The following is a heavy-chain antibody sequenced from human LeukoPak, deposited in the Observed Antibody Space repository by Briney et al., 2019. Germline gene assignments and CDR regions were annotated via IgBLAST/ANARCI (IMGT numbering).Heavy chain of an antibody. J-gene: IGHJ4*02. CDR2: IYYSGST. D-gene: IGHD2-21*02. CDR1: GGSISSSSYY. CDR3: ARGRFACGGDCYQPNGQGPPENY. V-gene: IGHV4-39*01. Sequence: SETLSLTCTVSGGSISSSSYYWGWIRQPPGKGLEWIGSIYYSGSTYYNPSLKSRVTISVDTSKNQFSLKLSSVTAADTAVYYCARGRFACGGDCYQPNGQGPPENYWGQGTLVTVSS.